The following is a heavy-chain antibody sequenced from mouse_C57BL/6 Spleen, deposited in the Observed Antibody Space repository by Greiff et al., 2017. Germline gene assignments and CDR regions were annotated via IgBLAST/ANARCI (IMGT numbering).Heavy chain of an antibody. CDR1: GYSFTGYY. Sequence: VQLKPSGPELVKPGASVKISCKASGYSFTGYYMNWVKQSTEKSLEWIGEINPSTGGTTYNQKFKAKATLTVAKSSSTAYKQLKSLTSEDSAVYYCARDFGGFAYWGQGTLVTVSA. V-gene: IGHV1-42*01. J-gene: IGHJ3*01. CDR3: ARDFGGFAY. CDR2: INPSTGGT.